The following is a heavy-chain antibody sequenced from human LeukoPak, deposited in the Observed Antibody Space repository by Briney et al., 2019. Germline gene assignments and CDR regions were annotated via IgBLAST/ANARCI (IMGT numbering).Heavy chain of an antibody. CDR2: INHSGST. CDR3: AGARSRLWDY. CDR1: GGSFSGYY. Sequence: SETLSLTCAVYGGSFSGYYWSWIRQPPGKGLEWIGEINHSGSTNYNPSLKSRVTISVDTSKNQFSLKLSSVTAADTAVYYCAGARSRLWDYWGQGTLVTVSS. D-gene: IGHD5-18*01. V-gene: IGHV4-34*01. J-gene: IGHJ4*02.